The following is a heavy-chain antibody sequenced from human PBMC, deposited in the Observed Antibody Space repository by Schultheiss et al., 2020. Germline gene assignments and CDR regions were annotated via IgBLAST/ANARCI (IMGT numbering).Heavy chain of an antibody. Sequence: GGSLRLSCAASGFTFSSYGMHWVRQAPGKGLEWVAVIWYDGSNKYYADSVKGRFTISRDNSKNTLYLQMNSLRAEDTAVYYCARDGTTVTTSSYYYYMDVWGKGTTVTVS. V-gene: IGHV3-33*01. J-gene: IGHJ6*03. D-gene: IGHD4-11*01. CDR2: IWYDGSNK. CDR3: ARDGTTVTTSSYYYYMDV. CDR1: GFTFSSYG.